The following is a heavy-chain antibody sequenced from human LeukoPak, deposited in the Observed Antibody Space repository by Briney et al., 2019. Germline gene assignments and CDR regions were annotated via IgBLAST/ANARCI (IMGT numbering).Heavy chain of an antibody. CDR3: ARVRRQLVYFDY. Sequence: ASVKVSCKASGYTLTSYGISWVRQAPGQGLEWMGWISAYNGNTNYAQKLQGRVTMTTDTSTSTAYMELRSLRSDDTAVYYCARVRRQLVYFDYWGQGTLVTVSS. D-gene: IGHD6-13*01. J-gene: IGHJ4*02. CDR1: GYTLTSYG. CDR2: ISAYNGNT. V-gene: IGHV1-18*01.